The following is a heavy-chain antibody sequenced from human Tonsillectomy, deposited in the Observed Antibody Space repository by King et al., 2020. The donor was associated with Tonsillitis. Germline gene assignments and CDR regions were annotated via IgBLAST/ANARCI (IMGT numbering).Heavy chain of an antibody. J-gene: IGHJ4*02. CDR1: GFTFSSYG. Sequence: QLVQSGGGVVQPGRSLRLSCAASGFTFSSYGMHWVRQAPGKGLEWVAVISYDGSNTYDADSVKGRFTIHRDNSKNTLYLQMNSLRAEDTDVYYCAKDRYGSGSYLDYWGQGTLVTVSS. CDR2: ISYDGSNT. V-gene: IGHV3-30*18. D-gene: IGHD3-10*01. CDR3: AKDRYGSGSYLDY.